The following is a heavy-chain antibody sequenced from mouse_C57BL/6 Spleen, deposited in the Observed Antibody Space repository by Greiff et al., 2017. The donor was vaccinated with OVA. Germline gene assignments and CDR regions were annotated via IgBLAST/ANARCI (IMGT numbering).Heavy chain of an antibody. CDR2: ISYSGST. CDR3: ASTLSSAFAY. CDR1: GYSITSGYD. V-gene: IGHV3-1*01. J-gene: IGHJ3*01. Sequence: EVQLQESGPGMVKPSQSLSLTCTVTGYSITSGYDWHWIRHFPGNKLEWMGYISYSGSTNYNPSLKSRISITHDTSKNHFFLKLNSVTTEDTATYYCASTLSSAFAYWGQGTLVTVSA.